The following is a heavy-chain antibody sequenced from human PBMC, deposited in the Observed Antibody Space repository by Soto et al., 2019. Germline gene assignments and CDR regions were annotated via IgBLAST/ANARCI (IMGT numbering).Heavy chain of an antibody. CDR2: INHSGST. D-gene: IGHD4-17*01. J-gene: IGHJ4*02. V-gene: IGHV4-34*01. CDR1: GRSFSGYY. CDR3: ARAYGGTSGVFDY. Sequence: QVQLQQWGAGLLKPSETLSLTCAVYGRSFSGYYWSWIRQPPGKGLEWIGEINHSGSTNYNPSLKSRVTTSVDTSQNQFSLNLSSVTAADTAVYYCARAYGGTSGVFDYWGQGTLVTVSS.